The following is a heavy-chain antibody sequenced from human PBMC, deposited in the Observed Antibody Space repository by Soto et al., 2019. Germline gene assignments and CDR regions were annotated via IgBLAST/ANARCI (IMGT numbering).Heavy chain of an antibody. Sequence: GGSLRLSCAASGFTFSSYWMHWVRQAPGKGLVWVSRINSDGSSTSYADSVKGRFAISRDNAKNTLYLQMNSLRAEDTAVYYCAREPGEYSSSSLYFQHWGQGTLVTVSS. V-gene: IGHV3-74*01. D-gene: IGHD6-6*01. CDR3: AREPGEYSSSSLYFQH. J-gene: IGHJ1*01. CDR1: GFTFSSYW. CDR2: INSDGSST.